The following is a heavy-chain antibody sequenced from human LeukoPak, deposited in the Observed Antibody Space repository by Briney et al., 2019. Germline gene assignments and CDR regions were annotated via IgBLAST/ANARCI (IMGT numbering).Heavy chain of an antibody. D-gene: IGHD2-15*01. CDR2: ISTDGYTT. J-gene: IGHJ4*02. CDR3: VVGGSPGY. Sequence: GGSLRLSCAASGLAFGAYKMHWVRQAPRKGLVWVSRISTDGYTTDYADFVQGRFTASRDNTKNTWSLEMNSLRAEDTAVYYCVVGGSPGYWGQGTLVTVSS. V-gene: IGHV3-74*01. CDR1: GLAFGAYK.